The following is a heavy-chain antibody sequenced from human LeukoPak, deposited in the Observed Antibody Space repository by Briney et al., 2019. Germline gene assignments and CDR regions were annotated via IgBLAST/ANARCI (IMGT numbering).Heavy chain of an antibody. CDR1: GFTFSSYV. D-gene: IGHD3-22*01. CDR3: AKESSSGYFN. CDR2: ISGSGGST. V-gene: IGHV3-23*01. Sequence: GGSLRLSCAASGFTFSSYVMNWVRQAPGKGLEWVSTISGSGGSTYYADSVKGRFTISRDNSKNTLYREMNSLRAEDTAIYYCAKESSSGYFNWGQGTLVSVSS. J-gene: IGHJ4*02.